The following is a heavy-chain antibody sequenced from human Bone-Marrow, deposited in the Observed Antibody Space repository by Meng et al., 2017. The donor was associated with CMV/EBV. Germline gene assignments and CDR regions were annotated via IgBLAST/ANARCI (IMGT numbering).Heavy chain of an antibody. D-gene: IGHD3-16*02. Sequence: ASVKVSCKASGYTFTSYDINWVRQATGQGLEWMGWMNPNSGNTGYAQKFQGRVTMTRNTSISTAYMELSSLRSEDTAVYYCTRHSEYDYVWGSYRYGPIFDYWGQGTLVTVS. CDR2: MNPNSGNT. J-gene: IGHJ4*02. CDR1: GYTFTSYD. CDR3: TRHSEYDYVWGSYRYGPIFDY. V-gene: IGHV1-8*01.